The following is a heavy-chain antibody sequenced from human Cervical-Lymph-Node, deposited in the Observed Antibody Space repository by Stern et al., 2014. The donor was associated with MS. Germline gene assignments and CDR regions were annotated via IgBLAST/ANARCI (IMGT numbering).Heavy chain of an antibody. V-gene: IGHV1-2*04. D-gene: IGHD2-15*01. CDR1: GYTFTGFF. Sequence: VQLVESGAEVKKPGASVKVSCTASGYTFTGFFLHWVRQAPGQGLEWVGWINHNTGVTKSAQKFQGWVTLTRDTSINTVYMELNRLKSDDTAVFYCARGYPFFDNWGQGTLVTVSS. CDR2: INHNTGVT. J-gene: IGHJ4*02. CDR3: ARGYPFFDN.